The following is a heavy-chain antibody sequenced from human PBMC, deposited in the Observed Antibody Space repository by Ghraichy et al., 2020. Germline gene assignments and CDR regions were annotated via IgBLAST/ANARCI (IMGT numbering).Heavy chain of an antibody. Sequence: SETLSLTCAVYGGSFTDYCWTWIRQPPGKGLEWIGEIDHSGSTNYDPSLQSRVTISVDTSKNQFSLKLNSVTAADTAVYYCARGGGSTRSYYYASRNSYHALDIWGKGTMVTVSS. V-gene: IGHV4-34*01. J-gene: IGHJ3*02. D-gene: IGHD3-10*01. CDR3: ARGGGSTRSYYYASRNSYHALDI. CDR2: IDHSGST. CDR1: GGSFTDYC.